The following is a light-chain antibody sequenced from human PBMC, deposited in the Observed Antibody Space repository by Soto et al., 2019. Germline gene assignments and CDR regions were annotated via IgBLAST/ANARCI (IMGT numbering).Light chain of an antibody. Sequence: AIQMTQSPSSLSAAVGDRVTITCRASQAIRNDLGWYQQKPGQAPKVLIYSASSSQSGVPSRFSGSGSGTDFTLTISSLQPEDFATYYCLQVYNFPRTFGQGTKVEIK. CDR3: LQVYNFPRT. CDR1: QAIRND. V-gene: IGKV1-6*01. J-gene: IGKJ1*01. CDR2: SAS.